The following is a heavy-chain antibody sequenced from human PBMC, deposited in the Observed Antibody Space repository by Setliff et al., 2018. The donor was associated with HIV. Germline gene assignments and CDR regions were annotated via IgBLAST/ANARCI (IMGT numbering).Heavy chain of an antibody. J-gene: IGHJ6*03. CDR3: ARLEYYYYMDV. CDR1: GGSLSTSSFY. CDR2: IFFSGST. Sequence: SETLSLTCTVSGGSLSTSSFYWGWIRQPPGKRLEWIGSIFFSGSTYYNPSLKSRVRISVDTSKNQFSLRLSSVTAADTAVYYCARLEYYYYMDVWGNGTTVTVSS. V-gene: IGHV4-39*01.